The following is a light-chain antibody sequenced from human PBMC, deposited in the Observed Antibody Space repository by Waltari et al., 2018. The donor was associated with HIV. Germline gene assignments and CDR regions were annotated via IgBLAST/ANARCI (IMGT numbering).Light chain of an antibody. J-gene: IGLJ2*01. CDR3: CSYAGSCTLI. CDR1: SRDVGSYNY. CDR2: DIS. V-gene: IGLV2-11*01. Sequence: QSALNQPRSVSGSPGQSVTISCTGTSRDVGSYNYVSWYQLPPCTAPKLILFDISKRPSVVPVRFSGSVSGSTASLTISGLQADDAADYYCCSYAGSCTLIFGGGTTLTVL.